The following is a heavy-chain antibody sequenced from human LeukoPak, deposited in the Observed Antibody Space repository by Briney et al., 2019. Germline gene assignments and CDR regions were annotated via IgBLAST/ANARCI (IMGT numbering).Heavy chain of an antibody. CDR2: ISSSGSTI. J-gene: IGHJ5*02. Sequence: GGSLRLSCAASGFTFSSYEMNWVRQAPGKGLEWVSYISSSGSTIYYADSVKGRFTISRDNAKNSLYLQMNSLRAEDTAVYYCARVQNWNDRRFDPWGQGTLVTVSS. D-gene: IGHD1-1*01. V-gene: IGHV3-48*03. CDR1: GFTFSSYE. CDR3: ARVQNWNDRRFDP.